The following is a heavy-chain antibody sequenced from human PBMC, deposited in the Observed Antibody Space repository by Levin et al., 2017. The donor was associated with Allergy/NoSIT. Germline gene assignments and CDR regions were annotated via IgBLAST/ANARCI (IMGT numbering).Heavy chain of an antibody. Sequence: GGSLRLSCAASGFIFSSASMNWVRQAPGKGLEWVGRIKSKSDDGTTDYVAPLKDRFTISRDDSKNTVFLQMNSLKTEDTAVYYCTTSTIAATRGTHWGQGTLVTVSS. CDR2: IKSKSDDGTT. CDR1: GFIFSSAS. J-gene: IGHJ4*02. CDR3: TTSTIAATRGTH. D-gene: IGHD5-12*01. V-gene: IGHV3-15*01.